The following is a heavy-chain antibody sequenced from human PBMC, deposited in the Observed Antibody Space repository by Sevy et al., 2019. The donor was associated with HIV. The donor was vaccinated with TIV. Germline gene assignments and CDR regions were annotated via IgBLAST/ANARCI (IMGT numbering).Heavy chain of an antibody. Sequence: GGSLRLSCAASGFTFSSYWMSWVRQAPGKGLEWVANIKQDGSEKYYVDSVKGRFTISRDNAKNSLYLQMNSLRAEDTAVYYCARDSHLYYYGSRYGMDVWGQGTTVTVSS. CDR1: GFTFSSYW. J-gene: IGHJ6*02. CDR2: IKQDGSEK. D-gene: IGHD3-10*01. CDR3: ARDSHLYYYGSRYGMDV. V-gene: IGHV3-7*01.